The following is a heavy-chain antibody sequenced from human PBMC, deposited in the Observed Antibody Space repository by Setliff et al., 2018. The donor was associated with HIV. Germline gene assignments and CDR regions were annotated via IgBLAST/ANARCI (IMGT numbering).Heavy chain of an antibody. CDR1: GGSISSGNDY. V-gene: IGHV4-61*09. J-gene: IGHJ4*02. D-gene: IGHD5-12*01. Sequence: PSETLSLTCSVSGGSISSGNDYWGWTRQPAGKGLEWIGHIYTDGTIKYNPSLKSRLTISLDTSKNQFSLKLNSVTAADTAVYYCARGGQSTGYGIEHWGQGTLVTAPQ. CDR2: IYTDGTI. CDR3: ARGGQSTGYGIEH.